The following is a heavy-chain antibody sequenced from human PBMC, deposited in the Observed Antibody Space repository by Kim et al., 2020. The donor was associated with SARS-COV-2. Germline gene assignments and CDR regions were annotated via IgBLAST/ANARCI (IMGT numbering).Heavy chain of an antibody. J-gene: IGHJ4*02. Sequence: YYADSVKGRFTIARDNSKNTLFLQMNNLRAEDTAVYYCAKGAGAPFFFDYWGQGALVTVSS. V-gene: IGHV3-23*01. D-gene: IGHD6-19*01. CDR3: AKGAGAPFFFDY.